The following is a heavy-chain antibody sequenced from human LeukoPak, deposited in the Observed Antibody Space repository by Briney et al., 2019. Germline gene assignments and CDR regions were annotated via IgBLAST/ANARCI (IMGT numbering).Heavy chain of an antibody. CDR3: ARESDFWSGYYYDAFDI. J-gene: IGHJ3*02. D-gene: IGHD3-3*01. CDR2: IYYSEST. V-gene: IGHV4-59*01. Sequence: SETLSLTCTVSGGSTSSYYWSWIRQPPGKGLEWIGYIYYSESTNYNPSLKSRVTISVDTSKNQFSLKLSSVTAADTAVYYCARESDFWSGYYYDAFDIWGQGTMVTVSS. CDR1: GGSTSSYY.